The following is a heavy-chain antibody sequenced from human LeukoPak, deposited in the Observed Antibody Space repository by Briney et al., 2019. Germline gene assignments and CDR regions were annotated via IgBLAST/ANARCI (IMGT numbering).Heavy chain of an antibody. CDR2: IKQDGTEK. Sequence: GGSLRLSCVASGFTFSSYWMSWVRQAPGEGLEWVANIKQDGTEKNYVDSVKGRFTISRDNAKNSLYLQMYSLRAEDTAVYYCARERGSGSYHPFDPWGQGTLATVSS. CDR1: GFTFSSYW. V-gene: IGHV3-7*01. D-gene: IGHD3-10*01. J-gene: IGHJ5*02. CDR3: ARERGSGSYHPFDP.